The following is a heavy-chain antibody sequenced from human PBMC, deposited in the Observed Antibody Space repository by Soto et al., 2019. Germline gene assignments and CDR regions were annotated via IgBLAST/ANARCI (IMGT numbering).Heavy chain of an antibody. CDR3: VREGRGSFDF. D-gene: IGHD5-12*01. CDR1: GFTFSSFA. CDR2: VSDSGGST. Sequence: PGGSLRLSCAASGFTFSSFAMSWIRQAPGKGLEWVSSVSDSGGSTYYADAVKGRFTISRDNSKNTLSLQMSSLTADDTAIYYCVREGRGSFDFWGRGTMVTVSS. J-gene: IGHJ3*01. V-gene: IGHV3-23*01.